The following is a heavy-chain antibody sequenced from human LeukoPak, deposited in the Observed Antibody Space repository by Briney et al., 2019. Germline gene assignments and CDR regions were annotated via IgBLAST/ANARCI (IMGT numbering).Heavy chain of an antibody. Sequence: SETLSLTFTFSGGSISNYYWSLIRQSPVKGLEWIGYIYFSGATNYNPSLKSRVTISVDTSKNQFSLKLSSVTAADTAVYYCAREDPQTTVPEGLDVWGQGTTVTVSS. D-gene: IGHD4-17*01. CDR2: IYFSGAT. CDR3: AREDPQTTVPEGLDV. J-gene: IGHJ6*02. V-gene: IGHV4-59*01. CDR1: GGSISNYY.